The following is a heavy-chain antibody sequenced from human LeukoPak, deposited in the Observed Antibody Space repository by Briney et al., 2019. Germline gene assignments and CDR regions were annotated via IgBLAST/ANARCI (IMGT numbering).Heavy chain of an antibody. D-gene: IGHD1-26*01. CDR1: GYTFTAYY. Sequence: GASVKASCKASGYTFTAYYMHWVRQAPGQGLEWMGWINPNSGATNYAQKFQGRVALTRDTSTSKVYMELSRLTSDDTAVYYCARIYSGTYGLAFDIWGQGTMVTVSS. CDR3: ARIYSGTYGLAFDI. V-gene: IGHV1-2*02. CDR2: INPNSGAT. J-gene: IGHJ3*02.